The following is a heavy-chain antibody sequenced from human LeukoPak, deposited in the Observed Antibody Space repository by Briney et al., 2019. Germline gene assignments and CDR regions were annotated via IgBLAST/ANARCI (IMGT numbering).Heavy chain of an antibody. CDR3: ARAQSGSYLGNWFDP. J-gene: IGHJ5*02. V-gene: IGHV3-53*01. Sequence: PGGSLRLSCAASEFSVGSNYMTWVRQAPGKGLEWVSLIYSGGSTYYADSVKGRFTISRDNSKNTLYLQMNSLRAEDTAVYYCARAQSGSYLGNWFDPWGQGTLVTVSS. D-gene: IGHD1-26*01. CDR2: IYSGGST. CDR1: EFSVGSNY.